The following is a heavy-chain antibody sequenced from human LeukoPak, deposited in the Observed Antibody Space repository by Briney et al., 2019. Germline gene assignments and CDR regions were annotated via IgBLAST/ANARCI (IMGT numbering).Heavy chain of an antibody. CDR1: GFTFSSYS. CDR2: ISSSSSTV. J-gene: IGHJ4*02. V-gene: IGHV3-48*01. D-gene: IGHD1-26*01. CDR3: ARAPRVGATSDY. Sequence: GSLRLSCAASGFTFSSYSMNWVRQAPGKGLEWVSYISSSSSTVYYADSVKGRFAISRDNAKNSLYLQMNSLRAEDTAVYYCARAPRVGATSDYWGQGTLVTVSS.